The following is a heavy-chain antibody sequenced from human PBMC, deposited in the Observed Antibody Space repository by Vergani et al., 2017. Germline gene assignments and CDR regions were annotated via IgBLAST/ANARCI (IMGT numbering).Heavy chain of an antibody. J-gene: IGHJ4*02. V-gene: IGHV1-2*02. CDR1: GYTFTGYY. CDR3: ARGPYYYDSSGYYLELDY. D-gene: IGHD3-22*01. CDR2: INPNSGGT. Sequence: QVQLVQSGAEVKKPGASVKVSCKASGYTFTGYYMHWVRQAPGQGLEWMGWINPNSGGTSNAQKFEGRVTMARDTSISTAYMELSRLRSDDTAVYYCARGPYYYDSSGYYLELDYWGQGTLVTVSS.